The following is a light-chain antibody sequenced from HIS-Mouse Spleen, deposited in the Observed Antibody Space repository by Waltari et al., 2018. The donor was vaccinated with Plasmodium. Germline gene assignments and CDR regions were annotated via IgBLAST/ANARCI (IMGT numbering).Light chain of an antibody. Sequence: EIVMTQSPATLSVSPGERATLSCRPSQSVSRNLAWDQQKPGQAPSLLISGASTRATGIPARFSGSGSGTEFTLTISSLQSEDFAVYYCQQYNNWSFTFGPGTKVDIK. CDR2: GAS. J-gene: IGKJ3*01. CDR1: QSVSRN. CDR3: QQYNNWSFT. V-gene: IGKV3-15*01.